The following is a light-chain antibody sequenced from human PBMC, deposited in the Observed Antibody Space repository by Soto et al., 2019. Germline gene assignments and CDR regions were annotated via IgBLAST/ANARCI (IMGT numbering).Light chain of an antibody. J-gene: IGLJ2*01. V-gene: IGLV1-51*01. CDR1: SSNIGNNY. CDR2: DNN. CDR3: GTWDSSLSVVL. Sequence: QSVLTQPPSVSAAPGQKVTISCSGSSSNIGNNYVSWYQQLPGTAPKLLIYDNNKRPSGIPDRFSGSKSGTSATLGITELQTGDEADYYCGTWDSSLSVVLFGGGTKLTVL.